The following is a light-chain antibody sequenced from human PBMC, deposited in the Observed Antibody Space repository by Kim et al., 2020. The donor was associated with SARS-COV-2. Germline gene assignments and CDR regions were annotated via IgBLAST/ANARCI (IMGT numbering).Light chain of an antibody. V-gene: IGKV3-20*01. CDR1: QSVSRSY. CDR2: RAS. J-gene: IGKJ1*01. CDR3: QQYDRSPQT. Sequence: EIVLTQSPVTLSLSPGERATLSCRASQSVSRSYLAWYQQKPGQAPRLLIYRASSRATGIPDRFSGSGSGTDFTLTISRLEPDDFAVYYCQQYDRSPQTFGQGTKVDIK.